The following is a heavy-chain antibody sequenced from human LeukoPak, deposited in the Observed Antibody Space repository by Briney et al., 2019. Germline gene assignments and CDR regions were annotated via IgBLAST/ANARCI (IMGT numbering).Heavy chain of an antibody. CDR1: GFTFSTYA. Sequence: GGSLRLSCAASGFTFSTYAMSWVRQAPGKRLEWVSSISGNSGSTYYADSVKGRFTISRDNSKNTLYLQMDSLRTEDTAVYHCAKGPYCSTTSCYTMGCFDPWGQGTLVTVSS. V-gene: IGHV3-23*01. J-gene: IGHJ5*02. CDR3: AKGPYCSTTSCYTMGCFDP. D-gene: IGHD2-2*02. CDR2: ISGNSGST.